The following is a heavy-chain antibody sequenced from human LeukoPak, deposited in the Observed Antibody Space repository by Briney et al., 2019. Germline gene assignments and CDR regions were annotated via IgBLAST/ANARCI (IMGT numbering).Heavy chain of an antibody. CDR2: ISSTSGTK. D-gene: IGHD6-13*01. CDR1: DFKIRNYY. CDR3: ASSIVADGTSPFDY. Sequence: GGSLRLSCAASDFKIRNYYISWVRQAPGKGLEWVSYISSTSGTKYYADSVKGRITISRDNAKNSLYLQMNSLRAEDTAVYYCASSIVADGTSPFDYWGQGTLVTVSS. V-gene: IGHV3-11*04. J-gene: IGHJ4*02.